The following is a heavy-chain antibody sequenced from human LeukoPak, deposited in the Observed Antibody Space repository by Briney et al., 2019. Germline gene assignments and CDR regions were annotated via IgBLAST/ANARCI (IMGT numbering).Heavy chain of an antibody. D-gene: IGHD3-16*01. V-gene: IGHV4-59*12. J-gene: IGHJ6*02. Sequence: SETLSLTCTVSGGXISSYYWSWIRQPPGKGLEWIGYIHYSGSTNYNPSLKSRVTISVDTSKNQFSLKLSSVTAADTAVYYCARFAPFGYYYYGMDVWGQGTTVTVSS. CDR1: GGXISSYY. CDR3: ARFAPFGYYYYGMDV. CDR2: IHYSGST.